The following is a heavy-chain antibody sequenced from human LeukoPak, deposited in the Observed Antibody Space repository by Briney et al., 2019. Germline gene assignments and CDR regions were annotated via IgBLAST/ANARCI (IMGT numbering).Heavy chain of an antibody. CDR2: ISSSSSTI. D-gene: IGHD2-2*01. CDR1: GFTFSSYS. CDR3: ATYCSSTSCWNDY. Sequence: GGSLRLSCAASGFTFSSYSMNWVRQAPGEGLEWVSYISSSSSTIYYADSVKGRFTISRDNAKNSLYLQMNSLRAEDTAVYYCATYCSSTSCWNDYWGQGTLVTVSS. V-gene: IGHV3-48*04. J-gene: IGHJ4*02.